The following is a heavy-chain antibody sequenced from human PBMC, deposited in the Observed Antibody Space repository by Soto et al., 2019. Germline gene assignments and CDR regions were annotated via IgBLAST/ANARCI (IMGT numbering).Heavy chain of an antibody. CDR2: IYYSGST. CDR3: ARLSAYIAAAANWFDP. D-gene: IGHD6-13*01. Sequence: PSETLSITCTVSGGSISSYYWSWIRQPPGKGLEWIGYIYYSGSTNYNPSLKSRVTISVDTSKNQFSLKLSSVTAADTAVYYCARLSAYIAAAANWFDPWGQGTLVTVSS. CDR1: GGSISSYY. V-gene: IGHV4-59*01. J-gene: IGHJ5*02.